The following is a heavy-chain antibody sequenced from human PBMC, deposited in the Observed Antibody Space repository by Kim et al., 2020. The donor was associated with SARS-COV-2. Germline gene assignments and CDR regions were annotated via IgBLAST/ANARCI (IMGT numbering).Heavy chain of an antibody. CDR2: ISYDGSNK. D-gene: IGHD3-10*01. CDR3: ARGPMVREYYYYYAMDV. CDR1: GFTFSSYA. Sequence: GGSLRLSCAASGFTFSSYATHWVRQAPGKGLEWVAVISYDGSNKYYADSVKGRFTISRDNSKNTLYLQMNSLRAEDTAVYYCARGPMVREYYYYYAMDV. J-gene: IGHJ6*01. V-gene: IGHV3-30-3*01.